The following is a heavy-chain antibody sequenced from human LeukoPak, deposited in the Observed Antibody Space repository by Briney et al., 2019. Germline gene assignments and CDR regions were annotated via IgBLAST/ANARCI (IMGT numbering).Heavy chain of an antibody. D-gene: IGHD6-13*01. Sequence: SETLSLTCTVPGGSISSYYWSWIRQPPGKGLEWIGYIYYSGSTNYNPSLKSRVTISVDTSKNQFSLKLSSVTAADTAVYYCARGTAAGLEKGYDYWGQGTLVTVSS. J-gene: IGHJ4*02. CDR3: ARGTAAGLEKGYDY. CDR2: IYYSGST. V-gene: IGHV4-59*08. CDR1: GGSISSYY.